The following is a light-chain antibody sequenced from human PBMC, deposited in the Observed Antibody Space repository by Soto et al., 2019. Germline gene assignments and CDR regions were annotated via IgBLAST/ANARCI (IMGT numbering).Light chain of an antibody. J-gene: IGLJ1*01. CDR1: SSNIGKNT. CDR3: AAWDNSLNGNV. CDR2: TDN. Sequence: QSVLAQPPSVSGTPGQRVTISCSGSSSNIGKNTVSWYQQLPGAAPKPLISTDNQRPSGVPDRFSGSKSGTSASLAISGLQSEDEADYYCAAWDNSLNGNVFGTGTKVTVL. V-gene: IGLV1-44*01.